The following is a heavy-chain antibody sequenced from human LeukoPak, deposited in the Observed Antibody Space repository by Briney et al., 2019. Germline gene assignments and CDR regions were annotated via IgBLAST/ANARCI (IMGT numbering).Heavy chain of an antibody. Sequence: SETLSLTCSVSGDSNRSYYWSWIRQSPGEGLEWIGYISYSGTTNYNPSLKSRVTISVDTSKNHFSLKLSSVTAADTAVYYCARDLITGTTTAFDIWGQGTMVTVSS. V-gene: IGHV4-59*01. CDR1: GDSNRSYY. J-gene: IGHJ3*02. CDR3: ARDLITGTTTAFDI. CDR2: ISYSGTT. D-gene: IGHD1-7*01.